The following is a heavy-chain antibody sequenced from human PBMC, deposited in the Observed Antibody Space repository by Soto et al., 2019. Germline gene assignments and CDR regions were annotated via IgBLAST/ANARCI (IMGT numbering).Heavy chain of an antibody. D-gene: IGHD2-15*01. Sequence: GGSLRLSCAASGFTFSSYAMSWVRQAPGKGLEWVSAISGSGGSTYYADSVKGRFTISRDNSKNTLYLQMNSLRAEDTAVYYCAKAGNGYCSGGSCYPNPYYFDYWGQGTLVTVSS. CDR2: ISGSGGST. J-gene: IGHJ4*02. CDR3: AKAGNGYCSGGSCYPNPYYFDY. V-gene: IGHV3-23*01. CDR1: GFTFSSYA.